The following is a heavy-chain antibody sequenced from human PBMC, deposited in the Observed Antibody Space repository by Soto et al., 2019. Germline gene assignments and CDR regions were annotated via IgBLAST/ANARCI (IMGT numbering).Heavy chain of an antibody. CDR3: TRQGALYDLWRGLNYYYSLAV. CDR2: IYPGDSDT. D-gene: IGHD3-3*01. V-gene: IGHV5-51*01. Sequence: PGESLKISYKGSGYSFTSYWIGWVRQMPGKGLEWMGIIYPGDSDTRYSPSFQGQVTISADKSISTAYLQWSSLKASDTAMYYCTRQGALYDLWRGLNYYYSLAVWAKGTTVTVSS. J-gene: IGHJ6*03. CDR1: GYSFTSYW.